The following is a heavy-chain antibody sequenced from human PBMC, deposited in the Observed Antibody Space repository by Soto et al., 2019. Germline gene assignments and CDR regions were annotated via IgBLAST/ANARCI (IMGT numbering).Heavy chain of an antibody. CDR3: AKDRMGAGVRGYFAY. CDR1: GFTFSSYG. V-gene: IGHV3-30*18. Sequence: QVQLVESGGGVVQPGKSLRLSCAGSGFTFSSYGMDWVRQAPGKGLEWVAVISYDGSKKYYADSVKGRFTISRDNSKNTLYLQMSSLRADDTAVYYCAKDRMGAGVRGYFAYWGQGTLVTVSS. D-gene: IGHD3-10*01. J-gene: IGHJ4*02. CDR2: ISYDGSKK.